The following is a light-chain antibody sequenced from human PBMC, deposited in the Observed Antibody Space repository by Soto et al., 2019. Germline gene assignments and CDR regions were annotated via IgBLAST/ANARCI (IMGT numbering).Light chain of an antibody. J-gene: IGLJ3*02. CDR1: SSNIGANYD. CDR2: GYT. V-gene: IGLV1-40*01. CDR3: QSYDSDVSAWV. Sequence: QSVLTQPPSVSGAPGQTVTISCAGTSSNIGANYDVHWYQHLPGTAPKLLIFGYTNRHAGVPDRFSGSKSGTSASLAITGLQSENEAAYYCQSYDSDVSAWVFGGGTKLTVL.